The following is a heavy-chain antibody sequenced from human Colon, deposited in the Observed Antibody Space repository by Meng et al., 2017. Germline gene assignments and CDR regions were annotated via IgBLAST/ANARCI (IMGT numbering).Heavy chain of an antibody. J-gene: IGHJ4*02. CDR1: GFSFSDHY. V-gene: IGHV3-72*01. CDR2: ITTRTAGYST. Sequence: GESLKISCAASGFSFSDHYMDWFRRAPGKGLEWVARITTRTAGYSTQYAASVKCRFTISRDDSKNSMFLQMNSLKTEDSALYYCSRDSMIGGGFDYWGQGTQVTVS. D-gene: IGHD3-16*01. CDR3: SRDSMIGGGFDY.